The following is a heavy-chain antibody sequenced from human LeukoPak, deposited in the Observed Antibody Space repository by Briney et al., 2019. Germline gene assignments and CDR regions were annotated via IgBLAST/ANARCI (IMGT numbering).Heavy chain of an antibody. CDR3: GRHLYGGNSAIDY. Sequence: GESLKISCKGSGYIFTSYWIGWVRQMPGKGLEWMGIMYPGDSDTRYSPSFQGPVTISVDKSISTAYLQWSSLKASDTAMYYCGRHLYGGNSAIDYWGQGTLVTVSS. J-gene: IGHJ4*02. CDR2: MYPGDSDT. D-gene: IGHD4-23*01. V-gene: IGHV5-51*01. CDR1: GYIFTSYW.